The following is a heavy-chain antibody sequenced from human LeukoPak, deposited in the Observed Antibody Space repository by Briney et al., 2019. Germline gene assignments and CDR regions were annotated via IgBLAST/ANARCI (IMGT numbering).Heavy chain of an antibody. Sequence: SGGSLRLSCAASGFSFSGYGMHWVRQTPGKGLEWVAVIWSDGSEKYYADSVKGRFTISRDNSKNTLFLQMNSLRGEDTAVYYCAREDYAFDIWGQGTMVTVSS. CDR1: GFSFSGYG. CDR3: AREDYAFDI. V-gene: IGHV3-33*01. J-gene: IGHJ3*02. CDR2: IWSDGSEK.